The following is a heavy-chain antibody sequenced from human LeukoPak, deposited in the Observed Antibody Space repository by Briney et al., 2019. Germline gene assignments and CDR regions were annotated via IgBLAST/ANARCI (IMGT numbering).Heavy chain of an antibody. CDR1: GGSFSGYY. D-gene: IGHD3-16*01. V-gene: IGHV4-34*01. J-gene: IGHJ4*02. CDR3: ARVGYDYVWGSPTYFDY. Sequence: PSETLSLTCAVYGGSFSGYYWSWIRQPPGKGLEWIGEINHSGSTNYNPSLKSRVTISVDTSKNQFSLKLSSVTAADTAVYYCARVGYDYVWGSPTYFDYWGQGTLVTVSS. CDR2: INHSGST.